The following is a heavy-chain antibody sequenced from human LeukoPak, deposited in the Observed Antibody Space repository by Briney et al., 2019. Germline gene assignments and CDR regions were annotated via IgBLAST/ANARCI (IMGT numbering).Heavy chain of an antibody. D-gene: IGHD3-10*01. CDR3: ARRYYYGSGSYPFDY. V-gene: IGHV4-39*07. J-gene: IGHJ4*02. CDR1: GGSISSSSYY. CDR2: IYYSGST. Sequence: PSETLSLTCTVSGGSISSSSYYWGWIRQPPGKGLEWIGSIYYSGSTYYNPSLKSRVTISVDTSKNQFSLKLSSVTAADTAVYYCARRYYYGSGSYPFDYWGQGTLVTVSS.